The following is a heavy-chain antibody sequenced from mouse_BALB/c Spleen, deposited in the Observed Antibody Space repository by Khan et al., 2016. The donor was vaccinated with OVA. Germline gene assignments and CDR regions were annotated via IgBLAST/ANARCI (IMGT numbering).Heavy chain of an antibody. CDR1: GYIFTSYW. D-gene: IGHD3-2*02. CDR3: AREEALYYLDY. Sequence: VELVESGTELVRPGASVKLSCKTSGYIFTSYWIHWVKQRSGQGLEWIARIYPGTGNTYYSEKFNDKASLTADKSSSTAYMHLSSLKSEDSAVYFCAREEALYYLDYWGQGTTLTVSS. J-gene: IGHJ2*01. V-gene: IGHV1-76*01. CDR2: IYPGTGNT.